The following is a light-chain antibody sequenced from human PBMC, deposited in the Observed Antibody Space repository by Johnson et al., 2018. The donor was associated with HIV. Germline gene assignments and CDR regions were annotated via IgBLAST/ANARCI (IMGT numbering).Light chain of an antibody. CDR3: ATWDSSLTTGGG. Sequence: QSVLTQPPSVSAAPGQKVTISCSGSSSNIGNNYVSWYQQLPGTAPKLLIYDNNKRPSGIPDRFSGSKSGTSATLGITGLQTWDEADYYCATWDSSLTTGGGFGSGTRVTVL. CDR2: DNN. J-gene: IGLJ1*01. CDR1: SSNIGNNY. V-gene: IGLV1-51*01.